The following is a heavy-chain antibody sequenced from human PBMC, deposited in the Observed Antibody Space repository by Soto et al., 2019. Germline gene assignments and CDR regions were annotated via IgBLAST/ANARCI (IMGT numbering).Heavy chain of an antibody. Sequence: ASVKVSCKVSGYTLTELSMHWVRQAPGKGLEWMGGFDPEDIKTVYGQKFQGRVALTEDTSTNTAYMELTSLSSEDTAMYYCASVSGDEIFEYWGQGTLVTVSS. CDR2: FDPEDIKT. J-gene: IGHJ4*02. CDR1: GYTLTELS. V-gene: IGHV1-24*01. CDR3: ASVSGDEIFEY. D-gene: IGHD2-21*01.